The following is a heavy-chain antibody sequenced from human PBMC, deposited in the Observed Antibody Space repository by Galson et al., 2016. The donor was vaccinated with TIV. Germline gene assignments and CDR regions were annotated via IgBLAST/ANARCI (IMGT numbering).Heavy chain of an antibody. J-gene: IGHJ6*03. Sequence: QSGAEVKKPGESLKISCKGSGYSFTSYWIAWVRQMPGKGLELMGVIHPGDSDTRYSPSFQGQVSISADRSISTAYLQWSSLKASDTAMYYCARVQWGSSLVSYYYHLDVWGKGTTVIVSS. CDR2: IHPGDSDT. CDR1: GYSFTSYW. CDR3: ARVQWGSSLVSYYYHLDV. D-gene: IGHD3-16*01. V-gene: IGHV5-51*01.